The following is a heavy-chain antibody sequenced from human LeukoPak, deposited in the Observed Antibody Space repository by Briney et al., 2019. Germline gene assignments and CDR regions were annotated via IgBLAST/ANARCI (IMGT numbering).Heavy chain of an antibody. CDR1: GFTFSSYS. D-gene: IGHD1-26*01. CDR2: ISSSSSYI. V-gene: IGHV3-21*01. CDR3: ARGGGSYLFSNDY. J-gene: IGHJ4*02. Sequence: PGGSLRLSCAASGFTFSSYSMNRVRQVPGKGLEWVSSISSSSSYIYYADSVKGRFTISRDNAKNSLYLQMNSLRAEDTAVYYCARGGGSYLFSNDYWGQGTLVTVSS.